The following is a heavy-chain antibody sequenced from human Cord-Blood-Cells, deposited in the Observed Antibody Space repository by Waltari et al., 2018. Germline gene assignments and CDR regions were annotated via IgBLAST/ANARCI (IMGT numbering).Heavy chain of an antibody. V-gene: IGHV1-3*01. D-gene: IGHD7-27*01. CDR2: INAGNGNT. CDR1: GYTFTRYA. CDR3: AREGPWGSRRYFDL. J-gene: IGHJ2*01. Sequence: QVQLVQSGAEVKKPGASVKVSCKASGYTFTRYAMHWVRQAPGQRLEWMGWINAGNGNTKYSQKFQGRVTITRDTSASTAYMELSSLRSEDTAVYYCAREGPWGSRRYFDLWGRGTLVTVSS.